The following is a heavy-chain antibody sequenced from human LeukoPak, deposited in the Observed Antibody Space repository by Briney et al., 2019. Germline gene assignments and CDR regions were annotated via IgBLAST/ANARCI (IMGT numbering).Heavy chain of an antibody. Sequence: SETLSLTCTVSGGSISYYYWSWIRQPPGKGLEWIGYIYYSGSTNYNPSLESRVTISVDTSKNQFSLKLSSVTAADTAVYYCARGRGYSDYGSIDYWGQGTLVTVSS. CDR2: IYYSGST. V-gene: IGHV4-59*01. CDR1: GGSISYYY. CDR3: ARGRGYSDYGSIDY. J-gene: IGHJ4*02. D-gene: IGHD5-12*01.